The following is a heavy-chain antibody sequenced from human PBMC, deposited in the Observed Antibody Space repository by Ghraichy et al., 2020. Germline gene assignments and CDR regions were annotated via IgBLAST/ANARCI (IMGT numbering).Heavy chain of an antibody. CDR1: GFTFSSYS. J-gene: IGHJ3*02. CDR3: ARAIHDFFDI. V-gene: IGHV3-21*01. D-gene: IGHD3-3*01. CDR2: ISSSSSYI. Sequence: GSLRLSCAASGFTFSSYSMNWVRQAPGKGLEWVSSISSSSSYIYYADSVKGRFTISRDNAKNLLYLQMNSLRAEDTAVYYCARAIHDFFDIWGQGTMVTVSS.